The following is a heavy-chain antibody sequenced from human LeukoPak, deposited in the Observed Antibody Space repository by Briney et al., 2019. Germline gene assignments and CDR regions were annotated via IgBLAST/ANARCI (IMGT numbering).Heavy chain of an antibody. D-gene: IGHD3-10*01. Sequence: GESLQISCQGSGYSFTSYWIGWVRQLPGKGLEWMGIIYPGDSDTRYSPSFQGQVTISADKSITTAYLQWSSLKASDTAMYYCAIHYGSGSYYNGFDPWGQGTLATVSS. CDR1: GYSFTSYW. J-gene: IGHJ5*02. V-gene: IGHV5-51*01. CDR2: IYPGDSDT. CDR3: AIHYGSGSYYNGFDP.